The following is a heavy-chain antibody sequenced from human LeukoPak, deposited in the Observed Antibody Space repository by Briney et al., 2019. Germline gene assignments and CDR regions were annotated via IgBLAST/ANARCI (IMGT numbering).Heavy chain of an antibody. V-gene: IGHV4-30-4*08. Sequence: SETLSLTCTVSGGSISSSNNYWGWIRQPPGKGLEWIGYIYYSGSTYYNPSLKSRVTISVDTSKNQFSLKLSSVTAADTAVYYCAREEDTAMVNGMDVWGQGTTVTVSS. CDR2: IYYSGST. CDR1: GGSISSSNNY. J-gene: IGHJ6*02. D-gene: IGHD5-18*01. CDR3: AREEDTAMVNGMDV.